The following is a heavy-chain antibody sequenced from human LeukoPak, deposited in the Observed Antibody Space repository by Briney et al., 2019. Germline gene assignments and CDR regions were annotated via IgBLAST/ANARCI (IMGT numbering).Heavy chain of an antibody. V-gene: IGHV3-23*01. Sequence: GGSLRLSCTASGFTFGDYAMSWVRQAPGKGLEWVSAISGSGGSTYYADSVKGRFTISRDNSKNTLYLQMNSLRAEDTAVYYCAKGGDYCSSTSCPLYFDYWGQGTLVTVSS. CDR3: AKGGDYCSSTSCPLYFDY. CDR1: GFTFGDYA. CDR2: ISGSGGST. D-gene: IGHD2-2*01. J-gene: IGHJ4*02.